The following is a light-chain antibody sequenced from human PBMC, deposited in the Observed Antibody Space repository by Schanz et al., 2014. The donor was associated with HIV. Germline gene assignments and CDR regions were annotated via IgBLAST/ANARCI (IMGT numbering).Light chain of an antibody. J-gene: IGKJ1*01. CDR3: QQYAVSSWT. CDR1: QRLSSSY. Sequence: EIVLTQSPGSLSLSPGGRATLSCGASQRLSSSYLAWYQQKRDQPPRLVIYATSTRAAGIPDRFSGTGSGTDFTLTIRSLEPEDFATYYCQQYAVSSWTFGLGTRV. CDR2: ATS. V-gene: IGKV3-20*01.